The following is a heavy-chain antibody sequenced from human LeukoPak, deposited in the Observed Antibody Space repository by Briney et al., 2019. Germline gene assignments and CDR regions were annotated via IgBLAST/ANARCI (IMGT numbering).Heavy chain of an antibody. CDR2: VSGSGGST. Sequence: GGSLRLSCAASGFTFNRYAMTWVRQAPGKGLEWVSAVSGSGGSTYYPDSVEGRFTISRDNSKDTLYLQINSLRVEDTAVYFCAKLGYYAFWSNYLVFDNWGQGTLVTVSS. CDR3: AKLGYYAFWSNYLVFDN. CDR1: GFTFNRYA. V-gene: IGHV3-23*01. J-gene: IGHJ4*02. D-gene: IGHD3-3*01.